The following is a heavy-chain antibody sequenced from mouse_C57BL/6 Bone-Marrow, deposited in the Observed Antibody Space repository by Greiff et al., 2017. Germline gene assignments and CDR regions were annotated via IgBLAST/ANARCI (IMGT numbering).Heavy chain of an antibody. D-gene: IGHD1-1*01. CDR3: ARSGGSVYFDY. CDR1: GYAFSSSW. V-gene: IGHV1-82*01. CDR2: IYPGAGDT. J-gene: IGHJ2*01. Sequence: QVQLQQSGPELVKPGASVKISCKASGYAFSSSWMNWVKQRPGKGLEWIGRIYPGAGDTNYNGKFKGKATLTADKSSSTAYMQLSSLTSEDSAVYFCARSGGSVYFDYWGQGTTLTVSS.